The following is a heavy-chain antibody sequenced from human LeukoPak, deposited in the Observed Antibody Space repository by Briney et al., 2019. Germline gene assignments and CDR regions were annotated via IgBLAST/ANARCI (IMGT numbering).Heavy chain of an antibody. D-gene: IGHD2-2*01. J-gene: IGHJ4*02. Sequence: AGSLRLSCAASGFTFSSYAMSWVRQAPGKGLQWVSVISGSGGSTYYADSVKGRFTISTDNSKNTVYLQMNSLRADDTAVYYSAKALAHRRTTAIPYWRQRTLATVSS. V-gene: IGHV3-23*01. CDR1: GFTFSSYA. CDR3: AKALAHRRTTAIPY. CDR2: ISGSGGST.